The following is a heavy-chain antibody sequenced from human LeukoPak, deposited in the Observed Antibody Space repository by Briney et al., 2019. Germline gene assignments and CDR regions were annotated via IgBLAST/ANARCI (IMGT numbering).Heavy chain of an antibody. CDR2: ISAYSGNT. CDR1: GYTFTSYG. V-gene: IGHV1-18*01. Sequence: ASVKVSCKASGYTFTSYGISWVRQAPGQGLEWMGWISAYSGNTNYPQKLQDRVTMTTDTSTSTAYMELRSLRSDDTAVYYCARESRYYYDSSDYYGNYYYYGMDVWGRGTTVTVSS. CDR3: ARESRYYYDSSDYYGNYYYYGMDV. J-gene: IGHJ6*02. D-gene: IGHD3-22*01.